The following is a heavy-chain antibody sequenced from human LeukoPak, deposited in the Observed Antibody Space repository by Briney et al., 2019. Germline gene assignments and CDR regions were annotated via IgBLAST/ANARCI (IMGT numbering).Heavy chain of an antibody. D-gene: IGHD4-17*01. CDR1: GGSFSTYY. Sequence: PSETLSFTCTVSGGSFSTYYWSWIRQPPGKGLEWIGYIYYSGSTKYNPSLKSRVTISADTSKNQLSLRLSSVTAADTAVYYCARGSWAPAMTTPPPDFDPWGQGTLVTVSS. J-gene: IGHJ5*02. V-gene: IGHV4-59*01. CDR2: IYYSGST. CDR3: ARGSWAPAMTTPPPDFDP.